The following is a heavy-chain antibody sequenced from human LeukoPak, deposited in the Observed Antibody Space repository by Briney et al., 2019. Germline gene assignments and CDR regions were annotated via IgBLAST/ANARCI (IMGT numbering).Heavy chain of an antibody. D-gene: IGHD3-3*01. CDR2: IRYDVSNK. V-gene: IGHV3-30*02. Sequence: AGGSLRLSCAASGFTFSSYGMHWVRQAPGKGLGWVAFIRYDVSNKYYADSAKGRFTISRDNSKNTLYLQMNSLRAEDTAVYYCAKDGSERSYYDFWSGYKGYYFDYWGQGTLVTVSS. CDR3: AKDGSERSYYDFWSGYKGYYFDY. J-gene: IGHJ4*02. CDR1: GFTFSSYG.